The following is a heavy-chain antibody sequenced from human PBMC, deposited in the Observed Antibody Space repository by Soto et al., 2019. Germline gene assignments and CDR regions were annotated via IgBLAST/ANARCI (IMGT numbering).Heavy chain of an antibody. Sequence: QITLKESGPTLVKPTQTLTLTCTFSGFSLSTSGVGVGWIRQPPGKALEWLALIYWDDDKRYSPSLKSRLTINKETSKNHVVLTMTNMDPVDTATYYCAHSSGYPTWFDYWGQGTLVTVSS. V-gene: IGHV2-5*02. J-gene: IGHJ4*02. D-gene: IGHD1-1*01. CDR3: AHSSGYPTWFDY. CDR2: IYWDDDK. CDR1: GFSLSTSGVG.